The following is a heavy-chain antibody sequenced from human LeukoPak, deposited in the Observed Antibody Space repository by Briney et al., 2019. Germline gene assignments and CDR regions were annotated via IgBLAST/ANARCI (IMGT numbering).Heavy chain of an antibody. D-gene: IGHD4-17*01. CDR2: ISAGGGST. J-gene: IGHJ4*02. CDR1: GFTFSSYT. Sequence: GGSLRLSCAASGFTFSSYTMTWVRQAPGEGLEWVSSISAGGGSTYYADSVKGRFTISRDNSKNTLYLQMDSLRAEDTAIYYCAKGLTLTTFDYWGQGTLVTVSS. V-gene: IGHV3-23*01. CDR3: AKGLTLTTFDY.